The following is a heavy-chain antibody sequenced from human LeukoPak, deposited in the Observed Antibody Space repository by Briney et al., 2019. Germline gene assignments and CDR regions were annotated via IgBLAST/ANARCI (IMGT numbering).Heavy chain of an antibody. Sequence: GGSLRLSCSASGCTFSSYAMEWVRQAPGKGLEYVSTISTNGDRTNYADSVKDRFTVSRDNSKNTLYLQMTSLRAEDTAVYYCVKQLFVDYYDSSGLYWGQGTLVTVSS. CDR1: GCTFSSYA. V-gene: IGHV3-64D*09. CDR3: VKQLFVDYYDSSGLY. CDR2: ISTNGDRT. D-gene: IGHD3-22*01. J-gene: IGHJ4*02.